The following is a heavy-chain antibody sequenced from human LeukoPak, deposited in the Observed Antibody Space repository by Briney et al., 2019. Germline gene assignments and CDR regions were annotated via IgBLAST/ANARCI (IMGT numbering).Heavy chain of an antibody. D-gene: IGHD3-22*01. CDR3: ASADGSGYRYY. CDR2: IDSGGGST. J-gene: IGHJ4*02. V-gene: IGHV3-23*01. CDR1: EYTFSNYA. Sequence: GGSLRLSCVPSEYTFSNYAMSWVRQAPGKGLEWVSSIDSGGGSTYYADSVKGRLTISRDNSKNTLYLQMSSLRAEDTAIYYCASADGSGYRYYWGQGTLVTVSS.